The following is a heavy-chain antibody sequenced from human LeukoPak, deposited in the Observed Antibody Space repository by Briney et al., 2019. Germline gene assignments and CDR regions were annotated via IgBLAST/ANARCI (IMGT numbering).Heavy chain of an antibody. V-gene: IGHV1-69*13. CDR1: GGTFSSYA. CDR2: IIPIFGTA. Sequence: ASVKVSCKASGGTFSSYAISWVRQAPGQGLEWMGGIIPIFGTANYARKFQGRVTITADESTSTAYMELSSLRSGDTAVYYCARAVRETKYSSSWYYLGYWGQGTLVTVSS. J-gene: IGHJ4*02. D-gene: IGHD6-13*01. CDR3: ARAVRETKYSSSWYYLGY.